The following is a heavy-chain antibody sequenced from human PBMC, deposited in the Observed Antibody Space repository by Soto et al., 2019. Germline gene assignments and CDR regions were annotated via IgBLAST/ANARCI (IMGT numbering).Heavy chain of an antibody. D-gene: IGHD2-2*01. V-gene: IGHV4-4*02. Sequence: SETLSLPCAVSSGSISSSNWWSWVRQPPGKGLEWIGEIYHSGSTNYNPSLKSRVTISVDKSKNQFSLKLSSVTAADTAVYYWASSWVTEDYRSTSWGGLCYAFEFWGQGTMVTVSS. CDR1: SGSISSSNW. CDR3: ASSWVTEDYRSTSWGGLCYAFEF. CDR2: IYHSGST. J-gene: IGHJ3*01.